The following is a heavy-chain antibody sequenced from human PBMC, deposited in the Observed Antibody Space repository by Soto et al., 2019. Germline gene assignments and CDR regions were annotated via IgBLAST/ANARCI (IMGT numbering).Heavy chain of an antibody. J-gene: IGHJ4*02. V-gene: IGHV3-23*01. D-gene: IGHD2-2*02. Sequence: GGSLRLSCLASGFTFSSYAMSWVRQAPGMGLEWVSGLSGSGGSTYYADSVKGRFTIFRDNSKNTLYLQMNSLRAEDTAVYFCARPAYCSSASCYRLDYWGQGALVTVSS. CDR2: LSGSGGST. CDR1: GFTFSSYA. CDR3: ARPAYCSSASCYRLDY.